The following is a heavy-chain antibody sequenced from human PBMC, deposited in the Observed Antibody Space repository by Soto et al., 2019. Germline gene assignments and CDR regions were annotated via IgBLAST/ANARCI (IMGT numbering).Heavy chain of an antibody. Sequence: EVQLVESGGGLIQPGGSLRLSCAASGFTVNNYQMNWVRQAPGKGLEWVSVIYSGGVTYYADSVKGRFTVTRDNSRNTIDLQMNSLRAEDTAMYYCARDPSTTGYYGLDVWGQGTTVIVSS. J-gene: IGHJ6*02. D-gene: IGHD3-22*01. CDR2: IYSGGVT. CDR1: GFTVNNYQ. V-gene: IGHV3-53*01. CDR3: ARDPSTTGYYGLDV.